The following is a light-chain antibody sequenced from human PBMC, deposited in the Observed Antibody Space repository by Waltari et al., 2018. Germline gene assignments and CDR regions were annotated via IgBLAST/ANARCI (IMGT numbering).Light chain of an antibody. V-gene: IGLV2-14*01. CDR3: SSYTSSNTYYV. Sequence: QSALTQPASVSGSPGQSITISCTGTSSDVGGYNYVSWYQHHPGNAPKLMIYEVSNRPSGVSTRFSVSSSGNTASLTISGLQAEDEADYHCSSYTSSNTYYVFGTGTKVTVL. CDR1: SSDVGGYNY. J-gene: IGLJ1*01. CDR2: EVS.